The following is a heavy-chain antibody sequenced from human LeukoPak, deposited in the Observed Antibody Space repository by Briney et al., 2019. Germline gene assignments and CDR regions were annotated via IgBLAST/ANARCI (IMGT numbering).Heavy chain of an antibody. CDR1: GFTFSSYA. CDR2: ISYDGSNK. J-gene: IGHJ6*02. V-gene: IGHV3-30-3*01. CDR3: ARNNGMDV. Sequence: GGSLRLSCAASGFTFSSYAMHWVRQAPGKGLEWVAVISYDGSNKYYADSVKGRFTISRDNSKNTLYLQMNSLRAEDTALYHCARNNGMDVWGQGTTVIVSS.